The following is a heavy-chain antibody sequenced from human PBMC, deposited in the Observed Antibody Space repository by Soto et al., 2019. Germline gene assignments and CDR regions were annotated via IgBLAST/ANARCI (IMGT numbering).Heavy chain of an antibody. CDR1: GGSFSGYY. D-gene: IGHD2-8*01. CDR2: FNDSGST. Sequence: PSETLSLTCAVYGGSFSGYYWTWIRQPPGKGLEWIGEFNDSGSTNYNPSLNSRVTISLDTSRNKFSLSLKSVTAPDTSVYYCARGGRGLPCPIVVCSRIWIDPWGQGDAVTVSS. CDR3: ARGGRGLPCPIVVCSRIWIDP. J-gene: IGHJ5*02. V-gene: IGHV4-34*01.